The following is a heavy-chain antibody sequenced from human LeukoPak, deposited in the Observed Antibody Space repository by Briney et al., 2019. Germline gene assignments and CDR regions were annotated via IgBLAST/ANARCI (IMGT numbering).Heavy chain of an antibody. CDR2: ISAYNGNT. CDR1: GFTFTSYG. Sequence: ASVKVSCKASGFTFTSYGITWVRQAPGQGLEWMGWISAYNGNTNYAQKLQGRVTMTTDTSTSTAHMELRSLRSDDTAVYYCAREIAVAANFDYWGQGTLVTVSS. J-gene: IGHJ4*02. D-gene: IGHD6-19*01. V-gene: IGHV1-18*01. CDR3: AREIAVAANFDY.